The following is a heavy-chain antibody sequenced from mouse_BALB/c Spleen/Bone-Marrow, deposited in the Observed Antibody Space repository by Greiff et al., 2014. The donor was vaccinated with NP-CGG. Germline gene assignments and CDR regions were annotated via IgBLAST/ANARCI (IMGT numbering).Heavy chain of an antibody. V-gene: IGHV14-3*02. CDR2: IDPANGDT. CDR1: GFNIKDTF. J-gene: IGHJ1*01. Sequence: EVQLQQSGAELVKPGASVKLSCTASGFNIKDTFMHWVKQRPEQGLEWIGRIDPANGDTKYDPKFQGKATITADTSSNTAHLQLSSLTSEDTAVYYCTKPSFYYGSSYWYFDVWGAGTTVTVSS. CDR3: TKPSFYYGSSYWYFDV. D-gene: IGHD1-1*01.